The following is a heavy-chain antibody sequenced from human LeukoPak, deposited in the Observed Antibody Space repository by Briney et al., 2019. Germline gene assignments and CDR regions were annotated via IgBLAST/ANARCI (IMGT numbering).Heavy chain of an antibody. CDR2: TIPIFVTA. CDR1: AATFSSYA. J-gene: IGHJ6*03. CDR3: ARVTYGWRGSGSYYSGYYMDV. V-gene: IGHV1-69*13. Sequence: ASVRASCKASAATFSSYATSWVRQAPGQGREWRGATIPIFVTANYAQKFQGRVTITADESTSTAHMELSSLRSEDTAVYYCARVTYGWRGSGSYYSGYYMDVWGKGTTVTISS. D-gene: IGHD3-10*01.